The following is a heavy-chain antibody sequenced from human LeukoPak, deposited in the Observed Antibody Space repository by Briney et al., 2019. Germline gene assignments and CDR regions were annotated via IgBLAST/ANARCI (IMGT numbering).Heavy chain of an antibody. CDR2: IEGDGSST. J-gene: IGHJ4*02. CDR3: ARDPSYTSGYFDD. Sequence: PGGSLRLSCAASGFTFSTYWMHWVRQAPGKGLVWVSRIEGDGSSTSYADSVRGRFTISRDNARNTLDLQMNSLRAEDTAVYYCARDPSYTSGYFDDWGQGTPVIVSS. D-gene: IGHD6-19*01. CDR1: GFTFSTYW. V-gene: IGHV3-74*01.